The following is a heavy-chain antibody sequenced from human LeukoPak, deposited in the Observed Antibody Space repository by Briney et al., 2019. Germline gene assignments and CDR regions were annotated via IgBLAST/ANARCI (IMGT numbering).Heavy chain of an antibody. V-gene: IGHV3-23*01. CDR1: GFTFSSYA. J-gene: IGHJ4*02. CDR2: ISGSGGST. CDR3: AGPYYYDSSGYI. D-gene: IGHD3-22*01. Sequence: GGSLRLSCAASGFTFSSYAMSWVRQAPGKGLEWVSAISGSGGSTYYADSVKGRFTISRDNSKYTLYLQMNSLRAEDTAVYYCAGPYYYDSSGYIWGQGTLVTVSS.